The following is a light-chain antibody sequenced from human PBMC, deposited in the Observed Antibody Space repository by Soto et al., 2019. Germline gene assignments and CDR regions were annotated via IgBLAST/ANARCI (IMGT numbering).Light chain of an antibody. CDR2: KAS. V-gene: IGKV1-5*03. CDR3: QQYNSYSWT. CDR1: QSISTW. J-gene: IGKJ1*01. Sequence: DIQMTQSPYTLSASVGDRVTITCRASQSISTWLAWYQQKPGKAPKLLIYKASNLESGVPSRFSGSGSGTEFTLSISSLQPDDFATYYCQQYNSYSWTFGQGAKVDIK.